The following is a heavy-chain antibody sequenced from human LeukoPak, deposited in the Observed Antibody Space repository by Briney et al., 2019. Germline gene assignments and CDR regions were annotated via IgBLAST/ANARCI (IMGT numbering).Heavy chain of an antibody. J-gene: IGHJ4*02. CDR3: ATRRFGELTY. Sequence: GGSLRLSCAASGFTFSSHAMSWVRQAPGKGLEWVSILYHGGSTYYADSVKGRFSISRDTSKNTLYLQMNSLRVEDTAVYYCATRRFGELTYWGQGTLVTVSS. D-gene: IGHD3-10*01. CDR1: GFTFSSHA. V-gene: IGHV3-66*01. CDR2: LYHGGST.